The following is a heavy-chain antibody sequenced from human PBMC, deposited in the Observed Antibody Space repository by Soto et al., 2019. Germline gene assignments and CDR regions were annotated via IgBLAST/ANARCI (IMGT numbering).Heavy chain of an antibody. J-gene: IGHJ6*02. CDR3: ARESRGYYYYYGMDV. D-gene: IGHD3-16*01. Sequence: SETLSLTCTVSGGSISSGGYYWSWIRQHPGKGLEWIGYIYYSGSTYYNPSLKSRVTISVDTSKNQSSLKPSSVTAADTAVYYCARESRGYYYYYGMDVWGQGTTVTVSS. V-gene: IGHV4-31*03. CDR2: IYYSGST. CDR1: GGSISSGGYY.